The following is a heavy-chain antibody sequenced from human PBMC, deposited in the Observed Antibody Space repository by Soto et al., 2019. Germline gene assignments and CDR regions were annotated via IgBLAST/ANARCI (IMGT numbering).Heavy chain of an antibody. CDR1: GFTFSSYW. J-gene: IGHJ4*02. CDR2: IKQDGSEK. V-gene: IGHV3-7*01. Sequence: EVQLVESGGGLVQPGGSLRLSCAASGFTFSSYWMSWVRQAPGKGLEWVANIKQDGSEKYYVDSVKGRFTISRDNAKNSLYMQMNSLRAEDTAVYYCARDRAHRRITMVRGFSAFDYWGQGTLVTVSS. CDR3: ARDRAHRRITMVRGFSAFDY. D-gene: IGHD3-10*01.